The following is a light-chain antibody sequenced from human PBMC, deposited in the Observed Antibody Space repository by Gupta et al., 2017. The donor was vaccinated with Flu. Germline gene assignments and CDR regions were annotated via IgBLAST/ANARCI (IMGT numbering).Light chain of an antibody. CDR2: DDR. CDR3: HGWDRSSDHGV. CDR1: NIGSKS. Sequence: GETAKITWGGNNIGSKSVHWYQQKPGQAPVLVVYDDRHRPSGIPERFSGAKSGNTATLTISRVEAGDEADYYCHGWDRSSDHGVFGGGTKLTVL. J-gene: IGLJ3*02. V-gene: IGLV3-21*02.